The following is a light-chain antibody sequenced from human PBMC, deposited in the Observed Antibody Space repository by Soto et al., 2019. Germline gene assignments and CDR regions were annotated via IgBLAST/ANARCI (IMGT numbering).Light chain of an antibody. V-gene: IGKV1-33*01. Sequence: DIQMTQSPSPLSASVGDRVTISCQASQDITSYLNWYQQKSGKAPRLLIYDAAHLETGVSSRFRGSGSGTQFTLTISSLQPEDVATYYCQQCHSAPYPFGQGTKLEIK. CDR2: DAA. CDR3: QQCHSAPYP. J-gene: IGKJ2*01. CDR1: QDITSY.